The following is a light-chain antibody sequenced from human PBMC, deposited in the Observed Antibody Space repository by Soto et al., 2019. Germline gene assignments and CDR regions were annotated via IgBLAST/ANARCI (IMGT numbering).Light chain of an antibody. CDR2: EVS. J-gene: IGLJ1*01. CDR3: CSYTSSGTYV. CDR1: ISDVGGYNY. V-gene: IGLV2-14*01. Sequence: QSLLTHPASLSGSPGQSITISCTGTISDVGGYNYVSWYQQHPGKAPKLMIYEVSNRPSGVSNRFSGSKSGNTASLTSSGLQAEDEADYYCCSYTSSGTYVFGTGTKGTVL.